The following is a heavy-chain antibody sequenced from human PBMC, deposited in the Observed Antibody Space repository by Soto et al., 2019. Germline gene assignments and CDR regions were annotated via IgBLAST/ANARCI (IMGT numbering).Heavy chain of an antibody. Sequence: QVQLVQSGAEVKKPGASVKVSCKASGYTFIGYYIHWVRQAPGQGLEWMGWINPRSGDTTYAQKFQGRRTMTRDTSISTAYMELSSLRSDDTAVYYCGRDGVGATPLGWFDPWGQGSLVTVSS. CDR3: GRDGVGATPLGWFDP. V-gene: IGHV1-2*02. J-gene: IGHJ5*02. CDR2: INPRSGDT. D-gene: IGHD1-26*01. CDR1: GYTFIGYY.